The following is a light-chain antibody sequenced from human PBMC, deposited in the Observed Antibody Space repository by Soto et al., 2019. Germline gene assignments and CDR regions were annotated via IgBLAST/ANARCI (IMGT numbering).Light chain of an antibody. J-gene: IGLJ2*01. V-gene: IGLV2-11*01. CDR2: DVN. CDR1: SSDVGGYNY. Sequence: QSALTQLRSVSGSPGQSVTISCTGTSSDVGGYNYVSWYQQHPGKAPKLIIYDVNKRPSGVPDRFSGSKSGDTASLTISGLQAEDEADYYCSSYATTYTWVFGGGTKLTVL. CDR3: SSYATTYTWV.